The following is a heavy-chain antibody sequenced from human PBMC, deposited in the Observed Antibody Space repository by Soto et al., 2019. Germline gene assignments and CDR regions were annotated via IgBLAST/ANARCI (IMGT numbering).Heavy chain of an antibody. J-gene: IGHJ4*02. D-gene: IGHD1-26*01. CDR2: ISDDGDKR. Sequence: GGSLRLSCVGSGFTFSNYGMHWVRQPPGKGLEWVALISDDGDKRYYSDSVRGRLIISRDNSKDTLYLQMNSLGPDDTAVYFCAKARVRIVGANSFDYWGQGTPVTVSS. CDR3: AKARVRIVGANSFDY. CDR1: GFTFSNYG. V-gene: IGHV3-30*18.